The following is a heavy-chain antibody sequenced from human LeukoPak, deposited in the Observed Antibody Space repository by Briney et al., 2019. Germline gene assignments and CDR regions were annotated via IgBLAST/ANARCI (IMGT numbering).Heavy chain of an antibody. Sequence: ASVKVSCKASGGTFSSYAISWVRQAPGQGLEWMGWISAYNGNTNYAQKLQGRVTMTTDTSTSTAYMELRSLRSDDTAVYYCARGPAITIFGVVIMGIDYWGQGTLVTVSS. D-gene: IGHD3-3*01. CDR2: ISAYNGNT. CDR3: ARGPAITIFGVVIMGIDY. V-gene: IGHV1-18*01. J-gene: IGHJ4*02. CDR1: GGTFSSYA.